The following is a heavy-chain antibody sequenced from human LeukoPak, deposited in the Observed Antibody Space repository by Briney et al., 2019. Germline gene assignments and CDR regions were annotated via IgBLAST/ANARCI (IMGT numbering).Heavy chain of an antibody. D-gene: IGHD1-20*01. CDR2: IYYSGST. CDR1: GGSISSSSYY. V-gene: IGHV4-39*01. CDR3: ARHHPLTGTTSRYYNWFDP. Sequence: SETLSLTCTVSGGSISSSSYYWGWIRQPPGKGLEWIGGIYYSGSTYYNPSLKSRVTISVDTSKNQFSLKLSSVTAADTAVYYCARHHPLTGTTSRYYNWFDPWGQGTLVTVSS. J-gene: IGHJ5*02.